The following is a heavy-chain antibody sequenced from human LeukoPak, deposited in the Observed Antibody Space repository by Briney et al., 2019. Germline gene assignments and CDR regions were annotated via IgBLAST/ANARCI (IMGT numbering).Heavy chain of an antibody. CDR3: ARGPYSYDSSGAFDI. V-gene: IGHV4-61*02. CDR2: IYTSGST. Sequence: SETLSLTCTVSGGSISSGSYYWSWIRQPPGKGLEWNGRIYTSGSTNYNPSLKSRVTISVDTSKNQFSLKLSSVTAADTAVYYCARGPYSYDSSGAFDIWGQGTMVTVSS. D-gene: IGHD3-22*01. CDR1: GGSISSGSYY. J-gene: IGHJ3*02.